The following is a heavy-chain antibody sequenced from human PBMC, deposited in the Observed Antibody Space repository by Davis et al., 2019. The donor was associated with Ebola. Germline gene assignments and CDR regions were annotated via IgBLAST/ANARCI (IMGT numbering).Heavy chain of an antibody. D-gene: IGHD2-15*01. V-gene: IGHV4-59*08. J-gene: IGHJ2*01. CDR3: ASLGDIVVVVAATHNWYFDL. CDR1: GGSISSYY. Sequence: MPSETLSLTCTVSGGSISSYYWSWIRQPPGKGLEWIGYIYYSGSTNYNPSLKSRVTISVDTSKNQFSLKLSSVTAADTAVYYCASLGDIVVVVAATHNWYFDLWGRGTLVTVSS. CDR2: IYYSGST.